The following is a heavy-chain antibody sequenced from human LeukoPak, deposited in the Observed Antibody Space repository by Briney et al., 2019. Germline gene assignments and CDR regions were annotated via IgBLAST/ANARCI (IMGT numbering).Heavy chain of an antibody. Sequence: GGSLRLSCAASGFTFSSYWMHWVRQAPGKGLVWVSRTNEDASNTTYADSVKGRFTISRDNAKNTLYLQMNSLRAEDTAVYYCARLSGYSSIDYWGQGALVTVSS. D-gene: IGHD6-13*01. J-gene: IGHJ4*02. CDR1: GFTFSSYW. CDR2: TNEDASNT. V-gene: IGHV3-74*01. CDR3: ARLSGYSSIDY.